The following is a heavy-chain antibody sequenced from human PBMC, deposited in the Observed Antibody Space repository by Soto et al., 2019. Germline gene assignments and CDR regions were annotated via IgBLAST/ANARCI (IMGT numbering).Heavy chain of an antibody. CDR3: AKGLPVSIVIAVVPFDY. Sequence: PGGSLRLSCAASGFTFSSYAMSWVRQAPGKGLEWVSAISGSGGSTYYADSVKGRFTISRDNSKNTLYLQMNSLRAEDTAVYYCAKGLPVSIVIAVVPFDYWGQGTLVTVSS. J-gene: IGHJ4*02. V-gene: IGHV3-23*01. D-gene: IGHD6-19*01. CDR2: ISGSGGST. CDR1: GFTFSSYA.